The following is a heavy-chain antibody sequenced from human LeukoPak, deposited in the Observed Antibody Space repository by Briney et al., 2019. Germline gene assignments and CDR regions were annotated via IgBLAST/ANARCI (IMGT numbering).Heavy chain of an antibody. CDR3: ARDRMGTGPTTFAY. J-gene: IGHJ4*02. CDR2: IDSDGSSA. V-gene: IGHV3-74*01. D-gene: IGHD1-1*01. Sequence: GGSLRLSCAPSGFILSNYWMHWGRQVRGKGAVWVSRIDSDGSSATYADSVKGRFTISRDNAKNTPYLQMNSLRAEDSAVYSCARDRMGTGPTTFAYWGQGTLVTVPS. CDR1: GFILSNYW.